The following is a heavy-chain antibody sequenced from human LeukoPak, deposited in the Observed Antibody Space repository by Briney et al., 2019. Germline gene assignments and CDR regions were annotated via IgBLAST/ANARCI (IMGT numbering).Heavy chain of an antibody. V-gene: IGHV4-30-4*01. CDR2: IFYLGST. CDR3: ARKYPDHWFDP. CDR1: GGSISSGNFY. Sequence: SETLSLTCTVSGGSISSGNFYWSWIRQPPGKGLEWIGYIFYLGSTYYNLSLKSRVTMSVDTSKNQFSLKLRSVTAADTAVYYCARKYPDHWFDPWGQGPWSPSPQ. D-gene: IGHD6-6*01. J-gene: IGHJ5*02.